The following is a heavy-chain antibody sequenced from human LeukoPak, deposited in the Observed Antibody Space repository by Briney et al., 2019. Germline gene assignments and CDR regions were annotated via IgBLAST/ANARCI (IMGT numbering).Heavy chain of an antibody. D-gene: IGHD1-26*01. Sequence: GGSLRLSCAASGFTFSSYSMNWVRQAPGKGLEWVSSISSSSSYIYYADSVKGRFTIFRDNAKNSLYLQMNSLRAEDTAVYYCARATYSGSYWADWDYFDYWGQGTLVTVSS. CDR1: GFTFSSYS. V-gene: IGHV3-21*01. CDR2: ISSSSSYI. J-gene: IGHJ4*02. CDR3: ARATYSGSYWADWDYFDY.